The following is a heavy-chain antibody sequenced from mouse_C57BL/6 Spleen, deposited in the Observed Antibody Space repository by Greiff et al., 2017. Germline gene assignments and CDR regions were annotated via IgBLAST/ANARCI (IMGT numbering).Heavy chain of an antibody. Sequence: QVQLMQSGAELVRPGTSVKMSCKASGYTFTNYWIGWAKQRPGHGLEWIGDIYPGGGYTNYNEKFKGKATLTADKSSSTAYMQFSSLTSEDSAIYYCARRGSQYYFDYWGQGTTLTVSS. CDR2: IYPGGGYT. J-gene: IGHJ2*01. CDR1: GYTFTNYW. V-gene: IGHV1-63*01. CDR3: ARRGSQYYFDY. D-gene: IGHD1-1*02.